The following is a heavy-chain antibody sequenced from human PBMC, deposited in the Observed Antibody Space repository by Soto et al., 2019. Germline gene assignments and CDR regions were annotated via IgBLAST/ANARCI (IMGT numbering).Heavy chain of an antibody. V-gene: IGHV1-8*01. CDR3: ARGVSAGVDY. Sequence: GPVKVSCKASGYSFTSLDINWVRQTAGQGLEWMGWMQPSTGRTGYAQKFQGRVTMTRDTSINTAYMELTTLTSDGTAFYYCARGVSAGVDYWGQGTLVTVSS. J-gene: IGHJ4*02. CDR1: GYSFTSLD. D-gene: IGHD1-26*01. CDR2: MQPSTGRT.